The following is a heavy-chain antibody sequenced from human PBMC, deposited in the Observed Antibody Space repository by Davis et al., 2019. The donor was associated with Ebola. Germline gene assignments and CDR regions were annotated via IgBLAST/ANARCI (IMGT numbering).Heavy chain of an antibody. J-gene: IGHJ6*02. Sequence: ASVKVSCKSSGFTFTKYGIAWLRQAPGQGLEWMGWISAYNGDTKYAQDLQGRVTMTTDISTRTGYMELRSLRHDDTAVYYCARGNTADSYCSDTGCRYYYYYGMDVWGQGTTVTVSS. CDR2: ISAYNGDT. CDR3: ARGNTADSYCSDTGCRYYYYYGMDV. D-gene: IGHD2-2*01. V-gene: IGHV1-18*04. CDR1: GFTFTKYG.